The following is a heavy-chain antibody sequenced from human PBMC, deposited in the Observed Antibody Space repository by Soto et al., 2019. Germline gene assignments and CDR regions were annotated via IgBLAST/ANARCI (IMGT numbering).Heavy chain of an antibody. Sequence: QVQLVQSGAEVKKPGSSVKVSCTASGGTFSPYPVTWVRQAPGQGLEWMGRIIPFLGVTNYAQKFQARVTLTADTSTTTAYMELSGLRFEDTAVYYCARDWESTVSTWSFGAFWGRGTLVTVSS. J-gene: IGHJ4*02. CDR1: GGTFSPYP. CDR3: ARDWESTVSTWSFGAF. V-gene: IGHV1-69*04. D-gene: IGHD3-10*01. CDR2: IIPFLGVT.